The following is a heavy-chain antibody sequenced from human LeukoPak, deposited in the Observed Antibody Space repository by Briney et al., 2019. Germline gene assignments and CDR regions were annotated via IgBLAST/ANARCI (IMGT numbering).Heavy chain of an antibody. CDR3: ARDGLPITMIVTALDI. J-gene: IGHJ3*02. Sequence: GGSLRLSCTVSGFTVSSNSMSWVRQAPGKGLEWVSFIYSGGNTHYSDSLKGRFTISRDNAKNLLYLQMNSLRAEDTAVYYCARDGLPITMIVTALDIWGQGTMVTVSS. V-gene: IGHV3-53*01. CDR2: IYSGGNT. D-gene: IGHD3-22*01. CDR1: GFTVSSNS.